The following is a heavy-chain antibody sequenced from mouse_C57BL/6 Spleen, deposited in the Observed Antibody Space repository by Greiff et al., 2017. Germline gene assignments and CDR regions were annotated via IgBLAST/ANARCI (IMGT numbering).Heavy chain of an antibody. V-gene: IGHV1-82*01. CDR3: ARYCYSWGY. D-gene: IGHD1-1*01. CDR2: IYPGDGGP. CDR1: GYAFTSSW. Sequence: VQLQQPGPELVKPGASVKISCKASGYAFTSSWMHWVKQRPGRGLEWIGRIYPGDGGPNYNGKFTGKATLTVDKSSSTAYMQLSSLTSEDSAVYCCARYCYSWGYWGQGTTLTVSS. J-gene: IGHJ2*01.